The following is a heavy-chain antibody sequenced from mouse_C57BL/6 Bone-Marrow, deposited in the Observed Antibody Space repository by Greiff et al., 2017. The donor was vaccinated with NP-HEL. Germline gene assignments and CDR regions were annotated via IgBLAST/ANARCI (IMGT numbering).Heavy chain of an antibody. D-gene: IGHD1-1*01. J-gene: IGHJ2*01. CDR3: TLRSVVADYFDY. CDR2: IDPENGDT. V-gene: IGHV14-4*01. Sequence: VQLQQSGAELVRPGASVKLSCTASGFNIKDDYMHWVKQRPEQGLEWIGWIDPENGDTEYASKFQGKATITADTSSNTAYLQLSSLTSEDTAVYYGTLRSVVADYFDYWGQGTTLTVSS. CDR1: GFNIKDDY.